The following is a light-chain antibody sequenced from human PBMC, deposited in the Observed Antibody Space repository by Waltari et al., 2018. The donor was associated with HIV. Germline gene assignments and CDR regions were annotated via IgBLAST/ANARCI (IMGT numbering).Light chain of an antibody. CDR3: QVWDSSSDHVV. Sequence: SYVLTQPPSVSVAPGQTATMTCGGDNIGGKSVHWYQQKPGQAPVLVVYDDGDRPSEIPERFSGSNSGNTATLTIRRVEAGDEADYYCQVWDSSSDHVVFGGGTKVTVL. J-gene: IGLJ2*01. V-gene: IGLV3-21*02. CDR2: DDG. CDR1: NIGGKS.